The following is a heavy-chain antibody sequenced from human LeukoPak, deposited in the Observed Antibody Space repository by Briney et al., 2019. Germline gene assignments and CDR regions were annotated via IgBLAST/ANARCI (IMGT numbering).Heavy chain of an antibody. V-gene: IGHV1-2*02. J-gene: IGHJ4*02. CDR2: INPNSGGT. D-gene: IGHD3-22*01. CDR3: ARSALTYYYDSSGYPLFDY. CDR1: GYTFTGYY. Sequence: ASVKVSCKASGYTFTGYYMHWVRQAPGQGLEWMGWINPNSGGTNYAQKLQGRVTMTTDTSTSTAYMELRSLRSDDTAVYYCARSALTYYYDSSGYPLFDYWGQGTLVTVSS.